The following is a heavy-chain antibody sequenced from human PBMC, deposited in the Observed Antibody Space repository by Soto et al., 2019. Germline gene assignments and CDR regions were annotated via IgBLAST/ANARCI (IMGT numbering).Heavy chain of an antibody. CDR3: GKAGQYSSGWLDC. J-gene: IGHJ4*02. Sequence: EVQLMESGGGLVQPGGSLRLSCAASGFTFSTNAMSWVRQAPGKGPEWVSGISGSGGSTYYADSVKGRFTISRDNTKNTLYLQMNGLRADDTAVYYCGKAGQYSSGWLDCWGQGTLVAVSS. CDR1: GFTFSTNA. D-gene: IGHD6-19*01. V-gene: IGHV3-23*01. CDR2: ISGSGGST.